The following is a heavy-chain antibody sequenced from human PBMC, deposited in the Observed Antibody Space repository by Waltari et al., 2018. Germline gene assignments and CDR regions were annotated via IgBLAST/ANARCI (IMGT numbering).Heavy chain of an antibody. CDR3: ARDRGRGIYLDT. CDR2: VHHSGKT. CDR1: GASMSSTDW. D-gene: IGHD1-26*01. J-gene: IGHJ5*02. V-gene: IGHV4-4*02. Sequence: QLQLQESGPGLVKPSGTLSLSCAVPGASMSSTDWWSWVRQSPREGLEWLGKVHHSGKTNYNPSFASRVTVSVDTSNNQFSLRLTSATAADTAIYYCARDRGRGIYLDTWGPGTLVTVSP.